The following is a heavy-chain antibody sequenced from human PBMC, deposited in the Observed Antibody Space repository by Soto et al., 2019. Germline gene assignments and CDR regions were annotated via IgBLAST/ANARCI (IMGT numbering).Heavy chain of an antibody. J-gene: IGHJ5*02. D-gene: IGHD1-1*01. Sequence: QVQLVQSGAEVKKPGASVKVSCKASGYTFSTYGFSWVRQAPGQGLEWMGWIGADNGDTNYAQNFRGRVTMTTDTSTTTSYMELRSLTSDDTAVYFCARDWKGEEGFDPWGQGTLVTVSS. CDR1: GYTFSTYG. V-gene: IGHV1-18*01. CDR3: ARDWKGEEGFDP. CDR2: IGADNGDT.